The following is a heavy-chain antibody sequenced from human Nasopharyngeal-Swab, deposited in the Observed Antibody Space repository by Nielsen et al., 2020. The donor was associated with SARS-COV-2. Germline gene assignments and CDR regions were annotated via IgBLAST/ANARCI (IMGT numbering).Heavy chain of an antibody. CDR2: ISAYNGNT. V-gene: IGHV1-18*01. D-gene: IGHD4-17*01. CDR1: GDTFITCG. CDR3: ARDNESGDYYAYDI. Sequence: ASVKVACKASGDTFITCGSTWVRQAPGQGLEWMGWISAYNGNTNYAQKFQDRVTMTTDTSTTTAYMELRGLKTDDTAVYYCARDNESGDYYAYDIWGQGTTVTVSS. J-gene: IGHJ3*02.